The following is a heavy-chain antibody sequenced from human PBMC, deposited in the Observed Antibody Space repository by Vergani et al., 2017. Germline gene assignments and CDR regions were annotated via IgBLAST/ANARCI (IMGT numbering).Heavy chain of an antibody. V-gene: IGHV4-30-4*08. CDR2: ISHSGSA. CDR1: GGSLRSGDYY. CDR3: ARVSVAGMSRGFDP. D-gene: IGHD6-19*01. J-gene: IGHJ5*02. Sequence: QVQLQESGPRLVKPSQTLSLTCTVSGGSLRSGDYYWTYVRQSPGRGLEWIGHISHSGSAFYNPSLKSRVSMSVDTSKYQFSLNLRSVTDADTAVYYCARVSVAGMSRGFDPWGQGIPVTVSS.